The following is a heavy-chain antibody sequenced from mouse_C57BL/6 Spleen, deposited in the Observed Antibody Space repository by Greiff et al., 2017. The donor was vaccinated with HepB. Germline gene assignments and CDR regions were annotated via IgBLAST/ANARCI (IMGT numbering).Heavy chain of an antibody. Sequence: QVQLQQSGAELVKPGASVKMSCKASGYTFTTYPIEWMKQNHGKSLEWIGNFHPYNDDTKYNEKFKGKATLTVEKSSSTAYLELSRLTSDDSAVYYCARGYYGSSYYAMDYWGQGTSVTVSS. CDR3: ARGYYGSSYYAMDY. J-gene: IGHJ4*01. D-gene: IGHD1-1*01. CDR2: FHPYNDDT. V-gene: IGHV1-47*01. CDR1: GYTFTTYP.